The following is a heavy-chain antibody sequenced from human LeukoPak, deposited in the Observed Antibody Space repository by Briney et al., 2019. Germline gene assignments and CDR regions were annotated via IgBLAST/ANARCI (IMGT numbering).Heavy chain of an antibody. V-gene: IGHV4-4*07. CDR3: ARDPIDSNNVNYGLDV. Sequence: SETLSLTCTVSGASISSYYWAWIRQPAGKGLEWIGRIYTSGSTNHNPSLKSRVTMSVDTSKNQVSLKLSSVTAADTAVYYCARDPIDSNNVNYGLDVWGQGTTVTVSS. J-gene: IGHJ6*02. D-gene: IGHD4-11*01. CDR1: GASISSYY. CDR2: IYTSGST.